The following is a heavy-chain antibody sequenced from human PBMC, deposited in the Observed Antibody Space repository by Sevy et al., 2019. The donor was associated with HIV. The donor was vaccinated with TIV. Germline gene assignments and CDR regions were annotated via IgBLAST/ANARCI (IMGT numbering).Heavy chain of an antibody. CDR1: GYTFAAYY. V-gene: IGHV1-2*02. J-gene: IGHJ4*02. D-gene: IGHD3-3*01. CDR3: ARGKREEWLLYLDN. Sequence: ASVKVSCKTSGYTFAAYYIHWVRQAPGQGLEWLGWIYPNGGDTTYAQKFQGRVTVTMITSINPVYMELSRLRSDDTAVYYCARGKREEWLLYLDNWGQGTLVTVSS. CDR2: IYPNGGDT.